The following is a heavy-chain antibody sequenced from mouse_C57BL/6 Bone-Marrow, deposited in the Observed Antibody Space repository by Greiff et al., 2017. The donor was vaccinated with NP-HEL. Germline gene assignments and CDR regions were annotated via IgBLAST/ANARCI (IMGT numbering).Heavy chain of an antibody. CDR1: GYTFTDYY. CDR3: ARRLGSSFLFDY. D-gene: IGHD1-1*01. Sequence: EVQLQQSGPELVKPGASVKISCKASGYTFTDYYMNWVKQSHGKSLEWIGDINPNNGGTSYNQKFKGKATLTVDKSSSTAYMELRSLTSEDSAVYYCARRLGSSFLFDYWGQGTTLTVSS. V-gene: IGHV1-26*01. J-gene: IGHJ2*01. CDR2: INPNNGGT.